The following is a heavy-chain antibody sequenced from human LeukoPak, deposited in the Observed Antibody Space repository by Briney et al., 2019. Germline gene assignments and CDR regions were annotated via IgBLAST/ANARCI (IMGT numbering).Heavy chain of an antibody. D-gene: IGHD5-24*01. CDR2: IIPILGIA. V-gene: IGHV1-69*04. J-gene: IGHJ4*02. Sequence: EASVKVSCKASGYTFTGYYMHWVRQAPGQGLEWMGRIIPILGIANYAQKFQGRVTITADKSTSTAYMELSSLRSEDTAVYYCARVGVEMATMRYFDYWGQGTLVTVSS. CDR1: GYTFTGYY. CDR3: ARVGVEMATMRYFDY.